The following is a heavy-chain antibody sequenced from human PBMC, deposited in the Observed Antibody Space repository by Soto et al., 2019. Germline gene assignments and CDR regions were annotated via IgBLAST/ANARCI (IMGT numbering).Heavy chain of an antibody. V-gene: IGHV1-69*12. CDR1: GGTFSNHA. Sequence: QVHLVQSGAEVKKPGSSVKVSCKAPGGTFSNHAINWVRQAPGQGLEWMGRINPIFTTTNYAQKFKGRVSMTADASTTTACMEMSSLNHDHTAVYYCAREVAADGTFREDVFDIWGQGTLVTVSS. D-gene: IGHD6-13*01. CDR3: AREVAADGTFREDVFDI. J-gene: IGHJ3*02. CDR2: INPIFTTT.